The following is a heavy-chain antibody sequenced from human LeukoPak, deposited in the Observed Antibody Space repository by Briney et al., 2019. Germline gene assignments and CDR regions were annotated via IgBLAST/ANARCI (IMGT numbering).Heavy chain of an antibody. V-gene: IGHV1-18*01. J-gene: IGHJ3*02. CDR2: ISAYNGNT. D-gene: IGHD2-15*01. CDR1: GYTFTSYG. CDR3: ARADSLLPNDAFDI. Sequence: ASVKVSCKASGYTFTSYGISWVRQAPGQGLEWMGWISAYNGNTNYAQKLQGRVTMTTDTSTSTAYMELRSLRSDDTAVYYCARADSLLPNDAFDIWGQGTMVTVSS.